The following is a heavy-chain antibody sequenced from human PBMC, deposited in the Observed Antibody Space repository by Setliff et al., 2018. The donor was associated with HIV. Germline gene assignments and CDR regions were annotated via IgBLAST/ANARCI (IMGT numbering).Heavy chain of an antibody. Sequence: GGSLRLSCAASGFTFSSYWMSWVRQAPGKGLEWVANINQDGSETYYVDSVKGRFTVSRDNAKNSLYLQMNSLRAEDTAVYYCARDLLGATHYFQHWGQGTLVTVSS. D-gene: IGHD1-26*01. J-gene: IGHJ1*01. CDR3: ARDLLGATHYFQH. CDR2: INQDGSET. CDR1: GFTFSSYW. V-gene: IGHV3-7*03.